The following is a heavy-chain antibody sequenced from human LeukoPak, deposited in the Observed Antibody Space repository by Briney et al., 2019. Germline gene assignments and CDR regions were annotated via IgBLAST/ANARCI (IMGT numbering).Heavy chain of an antibody. D-gene: IGHD2/OR15-2a*01. V-gene: IGHV4-39*07. CDR3: ARIRDVTFDY. J-gene: IGHJ4*02. CDR1: GGSISSSSYY. Sequence: PSETLSLTCSVSGGSISSSSYYWGWIRQPPGKGLEWIGSIYYSGSTYYNPSLKSRVTISVDTSKNQFSLKLSSVTAADTAVYYCARIRDVTFDYWGQGTLVTVSS. CDR2: IYYSGST.